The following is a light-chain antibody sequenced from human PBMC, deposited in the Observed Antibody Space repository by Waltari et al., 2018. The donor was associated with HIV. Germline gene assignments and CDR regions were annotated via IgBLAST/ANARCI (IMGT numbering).Light chain of an antibody. CDR2: DVA. J-gene: IGLJ2*01. CDR1: SSDIGGYNY. V-gene: IGLV2-14*03. Sequence: QSALTQPASVSGSPGQSITISCTGTSSDIGGYNYVSWYQHHPGNAPKLIIDDVAKRLSGVSNRFSGSKSGSTASLTISDLQAEDEADYYCCSYTSGRTWVFGGGTKLTVL. CDR3: CSYTSGRTWV.